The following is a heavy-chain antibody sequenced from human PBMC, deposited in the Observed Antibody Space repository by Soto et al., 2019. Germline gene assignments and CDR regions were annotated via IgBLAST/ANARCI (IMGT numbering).Heavy chain of an antibody. Sequence: GESLKISCSASGFTFSDYAMHSVRQPPGEGLEGVATVSSDGERKYYAMSVKGRFAISKDNSMSTLLLQMDTLGPDDTAIYYCAKVERSGRGPPFSCHIWGQGTMVTVSS. CDR2: VSSDGERK. CDR3: AKVERSGRGPPFSCHI. D-gene: IGHD5-12*01. J-gene: IGHJ3*02. V-gene: IGHV3-30*18. CDR1: GFTFSDYA.